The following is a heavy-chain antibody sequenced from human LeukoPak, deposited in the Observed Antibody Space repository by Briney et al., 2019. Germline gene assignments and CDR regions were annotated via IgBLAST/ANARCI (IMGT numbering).Heavy chain of an antibody. Sequence: GGSLRLSSAASGFTFSSYAMHWVRQAPGKGLEWVAVISYDGSNKYYADSVKGRFTISRDNSKNTLYLQMNSLRAEDTAVYYCARDQVGAMDYWGQGTLVTVSS. CDR2: ISYDGSNK. D-gene: IGHD1-26*01. CDR1: GFTFSSYA. J-gene: IGHJ4*02. CDR3: ARDQVGAMDY. V-gene: IGHV3-30-3*01.